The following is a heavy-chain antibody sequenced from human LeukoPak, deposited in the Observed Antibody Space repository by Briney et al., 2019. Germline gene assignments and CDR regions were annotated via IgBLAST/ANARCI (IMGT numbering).Heavy chain of an antibody. CDR1: GFTFSGSA. CDR2: IRSKANSYTT. Sequence: TGGSLRLSCAASGFTFSGSALHWARQASGKGLEWVGRIRSKANSYTTAYAASVRCRFTISRDDSKNTAYLQTNRLKTGDTDIYYCTSSSYYGGYPGYWGQGTLVTVSS. CDR3: TSSSYYGGYPGY. V-gene: IGHV3-73*01. J-gene: IGHJ4*02. D-gene: IGHD5-12*01.